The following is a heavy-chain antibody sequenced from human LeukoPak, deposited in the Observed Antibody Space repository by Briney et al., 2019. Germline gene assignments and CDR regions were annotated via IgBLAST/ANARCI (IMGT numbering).Heavy chain of an antibody. D-gene: IGHD4-11*01. CDR1: GGTFSSYA. V-gene: IGHV3-23*01. CDR2: ISGSGGST. Sequence: SCKASGGTFSSYAMSWVRQAPGQGLEWVSGISGSGGSTYYAESVQGRFTISRDNSKNTLYVQMNSLRDEDTAVYYCAKEGRPPGTDNYSNWLFDAYWGQGTLVTVSS. J-gene: IGHJ4*02. CDR3: AKEGRPPGTDNYSNWLFDAY.